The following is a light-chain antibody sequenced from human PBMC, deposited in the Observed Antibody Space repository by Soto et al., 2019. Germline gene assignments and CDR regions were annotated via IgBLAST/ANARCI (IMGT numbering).Light chain of an antibody. V-gene: IGKV3-20*01. J-gene: IGKJ1*01. CDR2: AAS. Sequence: DIVLTQSPGTLSLSPGERATLSFRASQRISSNYLGWYQQKPGQAPRLLIYAASSRATGIPDRFSGSGSGADFTLTISRLEPEDFAVYYCQQYGSSGTFGQGTKVDI. CDR1: QRISSNY. CDR3: QQYGSSGT.